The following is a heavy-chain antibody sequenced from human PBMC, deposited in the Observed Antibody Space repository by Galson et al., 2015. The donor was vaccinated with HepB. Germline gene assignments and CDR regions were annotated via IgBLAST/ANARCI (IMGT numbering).Heavy chain of an antibody. CDR3: ARDLLGWDAFDI. J-gene: IGHJ3*02. CDR2: INPNSGGT. Sequence: SVKVSCKASGYTFTGYHIHWVRQAPGQGLGWMGWINPNSGGTDYAQKFQGRVTMTRDTFISTAYMELSSLISDDTAMYFCARDLLGWDAFDIWGQGTMVTVSS. V-gene: IGHV1-2*02. CDR1: GYTFTGYH. D-gene: IGHD7-27*01.